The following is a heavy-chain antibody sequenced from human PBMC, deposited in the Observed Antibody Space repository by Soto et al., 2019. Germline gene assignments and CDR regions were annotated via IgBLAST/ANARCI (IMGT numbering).Heavy chain of an antibody. V-gene: IGHV1-18*01. CDR2: ISAYNGNT. CDR3: ARDLPRVAGDQAANWLDL. Sequence: ASVKVSCKASGYTFTSYGISWVRQAPGQGLEWMGWISAYNGNTNYAQKLQGRVTMTTDTSTSTAYMELRSLRSDDTAVYYCARDLPRVAGDQAANWLDLWGQGTLVTVSS. J-gene: IGHJ5*02. D-gene: IGHD6-19*01. CDR1: GYTFTSYG.